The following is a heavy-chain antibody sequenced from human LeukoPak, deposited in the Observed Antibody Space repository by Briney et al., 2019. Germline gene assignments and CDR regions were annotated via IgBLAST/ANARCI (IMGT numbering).Heavy chain of an antibody. V-gene: IGHV4-39*01. CDR1: GGSISTSSYY. J-gene: IGHJ6*03. CDR2: IYYSGST. CDR3: ARHKDYYYSYMDV. Sequence: SETLSLTCTVSGGSISTSSYYWGWIRQPPGKGLEWIGTIYYSGSTYYSPSLTSRVTISVDTSKNQFSLKLSSVTAADTAVYYCARHKDYYYSYMDVWGKGTTVTISS.